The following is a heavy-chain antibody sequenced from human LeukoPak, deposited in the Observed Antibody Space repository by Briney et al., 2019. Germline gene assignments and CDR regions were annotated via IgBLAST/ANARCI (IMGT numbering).Heavy chain of an antibody. V-gene: IGHV3-48*03. CDR3: ARDHSYGSGSYPFDY. CDR2: ISSSGSTI. J-gene: IGHJ4*02. Sequence: GGSLRLSCAASGFTFSSYEVNWVRQAPGKGLEWVSYISSSGSTIYYADSVKGRFTISRDNAKNSLYLQMNSLRAEDTAVYYCARDHSYGSGSYPFDYWGQGTLVTVSS. D-gene: IGHD3-10*01. CDR1: GFTFSSYE.